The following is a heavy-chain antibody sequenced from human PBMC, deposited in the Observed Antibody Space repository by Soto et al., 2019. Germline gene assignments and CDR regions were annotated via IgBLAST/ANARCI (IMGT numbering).Heavy chain of an antibody. D-gene: IGHD6-13*01. V-gene: IGHV1-2*04. CDR3: ARSEGGIAAAGTKGWFDP. J-gene: IGHJ5*02. Sequence: GASVKVSCKASGYTFTGYYMHWVRQAPGQGLEWMGWINPNSGGTNYAQKFQGWVTMTRDTSISTAYMELSRLRSDDTAVYYCARSEGGIAAAGTKGWFDPWGQGTLVTVSS. CDR2: INPNSGGT. CDR1: GYTFTGYY.